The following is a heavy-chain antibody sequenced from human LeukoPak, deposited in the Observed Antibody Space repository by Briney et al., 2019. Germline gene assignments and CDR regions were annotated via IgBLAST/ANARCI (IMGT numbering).Heavy chain of an antibody. V-gene: IGHV1-69*05. CDR2: IIPIFGTA. Sequence: SVKVSCKASGGTFTSYAISRVRQAPGQGLEWMGGIIPIFGTANYSQKFQGRVTITTDESTSTAYMELSSLISEDTAVYYCARELVEMAEKEGYFDYWGQGTLVTVSS. CDR3: ARELVEMAEKEGYFDY. D-gene: IGHD5-24*01. CDR1: GGTFTSYA. J-gene: IGHJ4*02.